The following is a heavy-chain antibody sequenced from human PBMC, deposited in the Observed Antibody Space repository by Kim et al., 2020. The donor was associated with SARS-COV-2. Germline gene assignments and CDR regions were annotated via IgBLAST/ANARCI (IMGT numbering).Heavy chain of an antibody. D-gene: IGHD3-22*01. J-gene: IGHJ4*02. V-gene: IGHV3-11*06. Sequence: KGRFTIARANAKNSLYLQMNSLRAEDTAVYYCARAQSYYYDSSGYFFDYWGQGTLVTVSS. CDR3: ARAQSYYYDSSGYFFDY.